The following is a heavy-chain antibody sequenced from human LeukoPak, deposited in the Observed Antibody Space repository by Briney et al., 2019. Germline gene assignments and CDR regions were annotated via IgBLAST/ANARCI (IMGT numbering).Heavy chain of an antibody. Sequence: PGRSLRLSCAASGFTFSSYAMHWVRQAPGKGLEWVAVISYDGSNKYYADSVKGRFTISRDNAENSLYLQMNSLRGDDTALYYCAKDAYSRGDYWGQGTLVTVSS. CDR3: AKDAYSRGDY. J-gene: IGHJ4*02. CDR1: GFTFSSYA. D-gene: IGHD2-21*01. CDR2: ISYDGSNK. V-gene: IGHV3-30-3*01.